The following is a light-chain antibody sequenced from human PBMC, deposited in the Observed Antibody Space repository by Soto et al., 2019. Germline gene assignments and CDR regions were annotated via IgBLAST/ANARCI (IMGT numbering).Light chain of an antibody. V-gene: IGKV1-5*03. CDR2: KAS. CDR3: QHYNSYSEA. CDR1: QTISSW. J-gene: IGKJ1*01. Sequence: DIPMNQSPSTLSGSVGDRVTTTCRASQTISSWLAWYQQKPGKAPKLLIYKASTLKSGVPSRFSGSGSGTEFTLTISSLQPDDFATYYCQHYNSYSEAFGQGTKVDIK.